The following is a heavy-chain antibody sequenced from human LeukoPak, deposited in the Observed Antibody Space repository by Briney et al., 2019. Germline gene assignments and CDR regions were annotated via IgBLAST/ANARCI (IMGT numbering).Heavy chain of an antibody. D-gene: IGHD1-1*01. V-gene: IGHV3-7*01. Sequence: GGSLRLSCAASGFTFSSYWMSWVRQAPGKGLEWAANIKQDGSEKYYVDSVKGRFTISRDNAKNSLYLQMNSLRAEDTAVYYCARYARYTSYYFDYWGQGTLVTVSS. J-gene: IGHJ4*02. CDR1: GFTFSSYW. CDR3: ARYARYTSYYFDY. CDR2: IKQDGSEK.